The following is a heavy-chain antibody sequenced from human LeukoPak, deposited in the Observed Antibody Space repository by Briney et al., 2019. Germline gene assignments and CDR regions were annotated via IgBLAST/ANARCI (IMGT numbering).Heavy chain of an antibody. CDR3: ARVEPDSSGYCPDY. Sequence: GGSLRLSCAASGFTVSSNYMSWVRQAPGKGLEWVSVIYSGGSTYYADSVKGRFTISRDNSKNTLYLQMNSLRAEDTAVYYCARVEPDSSGYCPDYWGQGTLVTVSS. D-gene: IGHD3-22*01. CDR2: IYSGGST. J-gene: IGHJ4*02. V-gene: IGHV3-66*01. CDR1: GFTVSSNY.